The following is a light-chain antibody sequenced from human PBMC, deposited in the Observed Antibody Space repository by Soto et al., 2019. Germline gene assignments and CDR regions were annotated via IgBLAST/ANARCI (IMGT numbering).Light chain of an antibody. CDR2: DAS. V-gene: IGKV3-20*01. CDR1: QSVSSY. J-gene: IGKJ4*01. Sequence: TQSPSSLSASVGDRVTLSCRASQSVSSYLAWYQQKPGQAPRLLIYDASSRATGIPDRFSGGGSGTDFTLTISRLEPEDFAVYYCQQFSSYPLTFGGGTKVDIK. CDR3: QQFSSYPLT.